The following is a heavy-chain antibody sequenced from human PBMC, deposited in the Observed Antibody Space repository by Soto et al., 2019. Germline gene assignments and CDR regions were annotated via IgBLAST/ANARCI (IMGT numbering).Heavy chain of an antibody. D-gene: IGHD6-13*01. J-gene: IGHJ4*02. V-gene: IGHV3-23*01. CDR3: AKDDKGYSSSWLDY. Sequence: GGSLSLSCAASGFTFSSYAMSWVRQAPGKGLEWVSAISGSGGSTYYADSVKGRFTISRDNSKNTLYLQMNSLRAEDTAVYYCAKDDKGYSSSWLDYWGQGTLVTVSS. CDR1: GFTFSSYA. CDR2: ISGSGGST.